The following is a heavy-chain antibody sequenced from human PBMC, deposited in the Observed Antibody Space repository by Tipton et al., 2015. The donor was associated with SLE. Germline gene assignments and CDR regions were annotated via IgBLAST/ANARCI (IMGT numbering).Heavy chain of an antibody. CDR3: ARYFYDSSGVCLCDL. CDR1: SGSVSSGAYY. D-gene: IGHD3-22*01. V-gene: IGHV4-31*03. CDR2: VFSSGTT. J-gene: IGHJ5*02. Sequence: TLSLTCTVSSGSVSSGAYYWSWIRQHPGKGLEWIGYVFSSGTTYYNPSLQGRLSMSLDTSKNQLSLQLSSVTSADTAVYYCARYFYDSSGVCLCDLWGQGTLVTVSS.